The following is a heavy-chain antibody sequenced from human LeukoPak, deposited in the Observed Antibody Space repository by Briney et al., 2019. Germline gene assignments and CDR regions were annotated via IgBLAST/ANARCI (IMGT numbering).Heavy chain of an antibody. CDR1: GGSISSTGSF. Sequence: KTSETLSLTCTVSGGSISSTGSFWGWIRQPPGKGLEWIGSIYSGGITYYNPSLKSRVTISVDTSKNQFSLKLSSVTAADTAVYYCARGLRGSGGFGREFDPWGQGTLVTVSS. J-gene: IGHJ5*02. D-gene: IGHD4-17*01. V-gene: IGHV4-39*07. CDR3: ARGLRGSGGFGREFDP. CDR2: IYSGGIT.